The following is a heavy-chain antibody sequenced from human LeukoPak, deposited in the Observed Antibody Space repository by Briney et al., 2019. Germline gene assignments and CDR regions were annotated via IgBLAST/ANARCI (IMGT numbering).Heavy chain of an antibody. Sequence: GGSLRLSCAASGFTFSSSGMHWVRQAPGTGLEWVAFIRSDGNNKYHADSVKGRFTISRDNSKNTVYLQMNSLRGEDTAVYYCAPRSISLQYYFDYWGQGTLVTVSS. D-gene: IGHD2-2*01. CDR2: IRSDGNNK. CDR3: APRSISLQYYFDY. CDR1: GFTFSSSG. J-gene: IGHJ4*02. V-gene: IGHV3-30*02.